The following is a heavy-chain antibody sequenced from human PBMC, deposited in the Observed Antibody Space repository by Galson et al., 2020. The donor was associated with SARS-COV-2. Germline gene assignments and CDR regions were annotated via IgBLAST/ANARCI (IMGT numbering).Heavy chain of an antibody. D-gene: IGHD4-17*01. J-gene: IGHJ6*02. Sequence: SVKVSCKASGGTFSSYAISWVRQAPGQGLEWMGGNIPIFGTANYAQKFQGRVTITADESTSTAYMELSSLRSEDTAVYYCARFLARNYGDYVDYYYYGMDVWGQGTTVTVSS. CDR2: NIPIFGTA. CDR1: GGTFSSYA. V-gene: IGHV1-69*13. CDR3: ARFLARNYGDYVDYYYYGMDV.